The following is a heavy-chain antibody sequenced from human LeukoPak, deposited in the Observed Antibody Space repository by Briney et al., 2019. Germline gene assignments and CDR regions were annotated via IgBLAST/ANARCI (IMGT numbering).Heavy chain of an antibody. Sequence: GGSLRLSCAASGFTFSSYSMNWIRKAPGKGLEWVSSISSSTSYIYYADSVKGRFTISKDNAKTSLYLQMNSLRAEDTAVYYCARAGGGTVSHSDYWGQGTLVTVSS. CDR1: GFTFSSYS. CDR2: ISSSTSYI. D-gene: IGHD4-17*01. J-gene: IGHJ4*02. CDR3: ARAGGGTVSHSDY. V-gene: IGHV3-21*01.